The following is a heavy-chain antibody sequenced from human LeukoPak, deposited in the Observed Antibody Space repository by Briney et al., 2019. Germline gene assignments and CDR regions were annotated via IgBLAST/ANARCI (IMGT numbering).Heavy chain of an antibody. CDR1: GYTFTSYY. CDR2: INPSGGST. CDR3: ARDEPSYSSLLRHIVVVTATGAFDI. Sequence: ASVKVSCKASGYTFTSYYMHWVRQAPGQGLEWMGIINPSGGSTSYAQKFQGRVTMTRDTSTSTVYMELSSLRSEDTAVYYCARDEPSYSSLLRHIVVVTATGAFDIWGQGTMVTVSS. J-gene: IGHJ3*02. D-gene: IGHD2-21*02. V-gene: IGHV1-46*01.